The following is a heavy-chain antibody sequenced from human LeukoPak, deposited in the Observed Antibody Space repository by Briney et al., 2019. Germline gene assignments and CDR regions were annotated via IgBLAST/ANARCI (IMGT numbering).Heavy chain of an antibody. V-gene: IGHV3-11*01. CDR2: ISSSGSTI. CDR3: ARVPNASRWELNWGFDY. CDR1: GFTFSDYY. Sequence: PGGSLRLSCAASGFTFSDYYMSWIRQAPGKGLEWVSYISSSGSTIYYADSVKGRFTISRDNAKNSLYLQMNSLRAEDTAVYYCARVPNASRWELNWGFDYWGQGTLVTVSS. J-gene: IGHJ4*02. D-gene: IGHD1-26*01.